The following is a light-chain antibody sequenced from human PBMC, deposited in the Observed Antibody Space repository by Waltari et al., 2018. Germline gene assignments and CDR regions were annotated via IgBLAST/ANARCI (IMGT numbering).Light chain of an antibody. CDR2: RVS. Sequence: DVQLPHSPSSLSESVWDRVTITCRASQTLNKFLNWYRQMPGKAPELLISRVSNLQSGVPSRFSGSGSGTDFSLTISSLQPEDFATYYCHQSYSNPQTFGQGTKLKI. CDR1: QTLNKF. J-gene: IGKJ2*01. CDR3: HQSYSNPQT. V-gene: IGKV1-39*01.